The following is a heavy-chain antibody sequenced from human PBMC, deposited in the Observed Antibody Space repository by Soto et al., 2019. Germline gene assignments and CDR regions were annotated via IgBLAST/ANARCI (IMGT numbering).Heavy chain of an antibody. CDR1: GFTFSSYG. V-gene: IGHV3-30*18. J-gene: IGHJ4*02. Sequence: QVQLVESGGGVVQPGRSLRLSCAASGFTFSSYGMHWVRQAPGKGLEWVAVISYDGSNKYYADSVKGRFTISRDNSKNTLYLQMNSLRAEDTAVYYCAKDISGDYVFGYFDYWGQGTLVTVSS. D-gene: IGHD4-17*01. CDR3: AKDISGDYVFGYFDY. CDR2: ISYDGSNK.